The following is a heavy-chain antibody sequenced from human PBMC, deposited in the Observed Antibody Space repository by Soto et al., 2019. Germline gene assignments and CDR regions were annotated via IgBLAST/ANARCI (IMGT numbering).Heavy chain of an antibody. V-gene: IGHV4-31*03. J-gene: IGHJ6*02. CDR3: ARVSRVFLEWLPIDYYYGMDV. Sequence: SETLSLTGTVSGGSISSGGYYWSWIRQHPGKGLEWIGYIYYSGSTYYNPSLKSRVTISVDTSKNQFSLKLSSVTAADTAVYYCARVSRVFLEWLPIDYYYGMDVWGQGTTVTVSS. D-gene: IGHD3-3*01. CDR2: IYYSGST. CDR1: GGSISSGGYY.